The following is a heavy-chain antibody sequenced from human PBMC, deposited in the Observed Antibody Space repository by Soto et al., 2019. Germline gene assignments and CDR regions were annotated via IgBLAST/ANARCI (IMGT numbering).Heavy chain of an antibody. V-gene: IGHV3-15*01. J-gene: IGHJ6*02. D-gene: IGHD3-3*01. CDR2: IKSKTDGGTT. CDR1: GFTFSNAW. CDR3: TTDRYMTIFGVAMDYGMDV. Sequence: GGSLILSCAASGFTFSNAWMSWVRQAPGKGLEWVGRIKSKTDGGTTDYAAPVKGRFTISRDDSKNTLYLQMNSLKTEDTAVYYCTTDRYMTIFGVAMDYGMDVWGQGNTVTV.